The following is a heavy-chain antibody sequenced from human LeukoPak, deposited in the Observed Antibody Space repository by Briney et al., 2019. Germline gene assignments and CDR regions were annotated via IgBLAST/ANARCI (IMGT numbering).Heavy chain of an antibody. J-gene: IGHJ4*02. Sequence: ASVKVSCKASGYTFIGYYLHWVRQAPGQGLEWMGWMNPKSGGTNYLQKFQGRVTMTRDTSISTAYMELIRVKSDGTAVYYCARLRDSSSPGDFDFWGQGTLVTVSS. CDR3: ARLRDSSSPGDFDF. V-gene: IGHV1-2*02. CDR2: MNPKSGGT. D-gene: IGHD6-6*01. CDR1: GYTFIGYY.